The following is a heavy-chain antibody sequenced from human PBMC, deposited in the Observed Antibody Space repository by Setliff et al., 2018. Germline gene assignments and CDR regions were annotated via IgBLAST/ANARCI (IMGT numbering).Heavy chain of an antibody. CDR3: ARDQYTSGWYGPPESYFDC. CDR1: GGSLSADYY. CDR2: VHPDGST. J-gene: IGHJ4*01. V-gene: IGHV4-61*09. Sequence: SETLSLTCTVSGGSLSADYYWSWIRQPAGKGLEWIGHVHPDGSTNYNPSLYSRVVISVDTSKNQFSLKLTSVTAADTAVYYCARDQYTSGWYGPPESYFDCWGLGILVTVSS. D-gene: IGHD6-19*01.